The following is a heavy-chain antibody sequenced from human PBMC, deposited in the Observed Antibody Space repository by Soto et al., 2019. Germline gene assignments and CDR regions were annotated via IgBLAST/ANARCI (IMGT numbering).Heavy chain of an antibody. D-gene: IGHD2-15*01. V-gene: IGHV3-23*01. Sequence: GGSLRLSCAASGFTFSSYAMSWVRQAPGKGLEWVSAISGSGGSTYYADSVKGRFTISRDNSKNTLYLQMNSLRAEDTAVYYCAKGACSGGSCYIYYYYMDVWGKGTTVTVSS. CDR1: GFTFSSYA. CDR2: ISGSGGST. J-gene: IGHJ6*03. CDR3: AKGACSGGSCYIYYYYMDV.